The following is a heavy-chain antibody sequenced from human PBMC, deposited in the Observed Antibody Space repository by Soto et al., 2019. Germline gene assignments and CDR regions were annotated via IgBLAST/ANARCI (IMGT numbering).Heavy chain of an antibody. V-gene: IGHV1-2*02. CDR3: ATRGYSGYDFLYYYYGMDV. D-gene: IGHD5-12*01. CDR1: GYTFTGYY. CDR2: INPNSGGT. Sequence: SVKVSCKASGYTFTGYYMHWVRQAPGQGLEWMGWINPNSGGTNYAQKFQGRVTMTRDTSISTAYMELSRLRSDDTAVYYCATRGYSGYDFLYYYYGMDVWGQGTTVTVSS. J-gene: IGHJ6*02.